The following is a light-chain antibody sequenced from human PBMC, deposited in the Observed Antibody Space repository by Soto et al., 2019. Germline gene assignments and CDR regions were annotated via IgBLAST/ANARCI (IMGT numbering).Light chain of an antibody. V-gene: IGKV3-15*01. Sequence: EIGMTQSPATLSVSPEVRATLACRASQSISTELAWYQQKPDQPPRLLIYSASTRATGVPARFTGSASGSGFTLTISGLQSEDFALCYCQQGPTWPLTLGQGTRLEI. CDR3: QQGPTWPLT. CDR1: QSISTE. J-gene: IGKJ2*01. CDR2: SAS.